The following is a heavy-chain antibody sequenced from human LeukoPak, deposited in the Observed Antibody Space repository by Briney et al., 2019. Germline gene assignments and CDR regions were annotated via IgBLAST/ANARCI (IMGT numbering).Heavy chain of an antibody. CDR3: AKNYHDNTAYFSWAFDV. J-gene: IGHJ3*01. CDR1: GFTFRIYA. CDR2: IGASGAT. D-gene: IGHD3-22*01. Sequence: GSLRLSCAASGFTFRIYAMTWVRQAPGKGLEWVSAIGASGATFYADSVRGRFTISRDNSRNTLHLQMNSLRTEDAAVYYCAKNYHDNTAYFSWAFDVWGQGTMVTLSS. V-gene: IGHV3-23*01.